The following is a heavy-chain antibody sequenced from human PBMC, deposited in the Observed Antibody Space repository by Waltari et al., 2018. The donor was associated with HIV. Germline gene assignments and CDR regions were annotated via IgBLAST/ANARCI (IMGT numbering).Heavy chain of an antibody. CDR3: TTEGLYCSGGTCYSRFDP. Sequence: QVPLVQSGAEVKKPGASVKVSCKVSGYTLSELSMHWVRQAPGKGPEWMGGFDPEQGKTIYAQNFQGRFTMTEDAATDTAYMELSSLRSEDTAVYYCTTEGLYCSGGTCYSRFDPWGQGTLVTVSS. V-gene: IGHV1-24*01. CDR1: GYTLSELS. CDR2: FDPEQGKT. J-gene: IGHJ5*02. D-gene: IGHD2-15*01.